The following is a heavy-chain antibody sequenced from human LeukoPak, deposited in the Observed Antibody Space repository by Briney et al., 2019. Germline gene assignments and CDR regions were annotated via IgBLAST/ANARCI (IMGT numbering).Heavy chain of an antibody. Sequence: SETLSLTCAVYGGSFSGYYWSWIRQPPGKGLEWIGEINHSGSTNYNPSLKSRVTISVDTSKNQFSLKLSSVTAADTAVYYCASVRKYYYDSSGYPWGQGTLVTVSS. V-gene: IGHV4-34*01. CDR1: GGSFSGYY. J-gene: IGHJ5*02. CDR3: ASVRKYYYDSSGYP. CDR2: INHSGST. D-gene: IGHD3-22*01.